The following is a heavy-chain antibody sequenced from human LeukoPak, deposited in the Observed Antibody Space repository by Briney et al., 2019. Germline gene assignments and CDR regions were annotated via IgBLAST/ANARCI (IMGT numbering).Heavy chain of an antibody. CDR1: GGSFSGYY. V-gene: IGHV4-34*01. J-gene: IGHJ4*02. Sequence: SETLSLTCAAYGGSFSGYYWSWIRQPPGKGLEWIGEINHSGSTNYNPSLKSRVTISVDTSKNQFSLKLSSVTAADTAVYYCASIRRVWGSYRTDYWGQGTLVTVSS. D-gene: IGHD3-16*02. CDR2: INHSGST. CDR3: ASIRRVWGSYRTDY.